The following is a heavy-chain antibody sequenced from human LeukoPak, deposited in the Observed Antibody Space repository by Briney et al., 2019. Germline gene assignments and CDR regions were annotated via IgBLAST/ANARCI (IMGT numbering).Heavy chain of an antibody. CDR3: ARDRRDGYNSFDY. J-gene: IGHJ4*02. Sequence: SETLSLTCTVSGGSLGTYYWSWIRQPPGKGLEWIGFRSYSGTTNYNPSLASRVSTKVDRSKNQFSLKLSSVTAADTAVYYCARDRRDGYNSFDYWGQGTLVTVSS. V-gene: IGHV4-59*12. CDR2: RSYSGTT. CDR1: GGSLGTYY. D-gene: IGHD5-24*01.